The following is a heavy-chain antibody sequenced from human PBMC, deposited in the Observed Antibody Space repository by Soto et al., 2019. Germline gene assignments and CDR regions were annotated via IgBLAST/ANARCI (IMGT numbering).Heavy chain of an antibody. Sequence: QGLLVQSGAEVKQPGASVKVSCKASGYSFTTYGISWVRQAPGQGLEWMGWISGYNGDTNNAQKFQARVTMTIERPTTTAYLELRSLTSDDTAVYYCAKNGHPPYYYYGMDVWGQGTTVTVSS. CDR2: ISGYNGDT. CDR1: GYSFTTYG. V-gene: IGHV1-18*01. J-gene: IGHJ6*02. D-gene: IGHD2-8*01. CDR3: AKNGHPPYYYYGMDV.